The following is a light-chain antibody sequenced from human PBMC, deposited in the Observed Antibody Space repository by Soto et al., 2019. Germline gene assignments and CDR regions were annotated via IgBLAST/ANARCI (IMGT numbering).Light chain of an antibody. V-gene: IGKV3-11*01. J-gene: IGKJ2*01. CDR1: QSVSSY. CDR3: QQRSNWPPT. CDR2: DAS. Sequence: EIVLTQSPATLSLSPGERATLSCRASQSVSSYLACYQQKPGQGPRLLIYDASNRATGIPARFSGSGSGTGFTLTISSLGREDFAVYYCQQRSNWPPTFGQGTKLEIK.